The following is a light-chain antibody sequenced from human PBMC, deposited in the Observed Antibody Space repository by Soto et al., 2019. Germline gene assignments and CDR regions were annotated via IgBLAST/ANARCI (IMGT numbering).Light chain of an antibody. Sequence: EIVLTQSPATLSLSPGERATLSCRASQSVSSYLAWYQQKPGQAPRLLIYDASNRATGIPARFSGSGSGTDFPLPNSRPEPEDFAVYYCQQRSNWPYTFGQGTKLEIK. J-gene: IGKJ2*01. CDR1: QSVSSY. V-gene: IGKV3-11*01. CDR2: DAS. CDR3: QQRSNWPYT.